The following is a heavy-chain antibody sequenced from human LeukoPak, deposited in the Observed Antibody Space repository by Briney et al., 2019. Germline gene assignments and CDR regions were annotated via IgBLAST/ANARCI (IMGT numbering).Heavy chain of an antibody. D-gene: IGHD3-10*01. J-gene: IGHJ4*02. CDR2: VHISRGT. V-gene: IGHV4-4*07. CDR3: ARRYYFVSGSYYPFDF. CDR1: GGSISSDY. Sequence: PSETLSLTCTVSGGSISSDYWSWIRQSAGKGLEWIGRVHISRGTSYNPSLKSRVTMSADTSKNQLSLNLSSVTAADTAVYYCARRYYFVSGSYYPFDFWGQGTLVTVSS.